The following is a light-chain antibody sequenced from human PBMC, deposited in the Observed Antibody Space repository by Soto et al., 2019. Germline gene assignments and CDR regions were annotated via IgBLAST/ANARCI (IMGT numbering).Light chain of an antibody. CDR3: QQRNDWPIT. CDR1: QSVDSH. J-gene: IGKJ5*01. Sequence: IVLTQSPASLSLSPGERATLSCRASQSVDSHLVWYQQKPGQAPRLLIFGASNRATGIPARFSGSGSGTDFTLAINRLEPDDFAVYYCQQRNDWPITFAQGTRLEVK. CDR2: GAS. V-gene: IGKV3-11*01.